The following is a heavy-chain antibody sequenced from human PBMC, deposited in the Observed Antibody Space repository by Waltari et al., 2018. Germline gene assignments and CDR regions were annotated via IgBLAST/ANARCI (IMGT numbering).Heavy chain of an antibody. D-gene: IGHD3-10*01. CDR2: IFTSGIT. J-gene: IGHJ4*02. CDR1: GGSIRSYY. V-gene: IGHV4-4*07. CDR3: GRGGVRGWGFVDY. Sequence: QVQLQESGPGLVKPLETLSLTCSVSGGSIRSYYWSWIRQPAGKGLEWIGHIFTSGITKYNPSLKSRVTMAVDTAKNQFSLKRSSVTAADTAVYYWGRGGVRGWGFVDYWGQGTLVTVSS.